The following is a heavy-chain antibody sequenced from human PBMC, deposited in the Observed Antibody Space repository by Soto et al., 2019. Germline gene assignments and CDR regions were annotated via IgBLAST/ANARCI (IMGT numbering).Heavy chain of an antibody. J-gene: IGHJ4*02. V-gene: IGHV4-30-2*01. CDR3: ARVSEGSGFQTNE. Sequence: PSETLSLTCAVSGGSISSGGYSWSWVRQPPGKGLEWIGYIYHSGSTYYNPSLKSRVTISVDKSKNQFSLELNSVTAADTAVYYCARVSEGSGFQTNEWGQGTLVTVSS. CDR2: IYHSGST. D-gene: IGHD3-22*01. CDR1: GGSISSGGYS.